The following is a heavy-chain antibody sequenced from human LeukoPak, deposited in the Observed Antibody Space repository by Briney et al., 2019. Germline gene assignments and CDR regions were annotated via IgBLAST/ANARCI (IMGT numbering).Heavy chain of an antibody. Sequence: GGSLRLSCAASGFTFSSYGMHWVRQAPGKGLEWVAFIRYDGSNKYYADSVKGRFTISRDNSKNTLYLQMNSLRAEDTAVYYCARESRYCSGGSCYSDYYYGMDVWGQGTTVTVSS. V-gene: IGHV3-30*02. CDR2: IRYDGSNK. CDR1: GFTFSSYG. CDR3: ARESRYCSGGSCYSDYYYGMDV. J-gene: IGHJ6*02. D-gene: IGHD2-15*01.